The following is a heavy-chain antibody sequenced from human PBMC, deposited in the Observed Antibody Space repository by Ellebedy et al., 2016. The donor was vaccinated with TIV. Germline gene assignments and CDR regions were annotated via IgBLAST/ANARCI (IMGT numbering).Heavy chain of an antibody. Sequence: AASVKVFCKASGYTFTTYAIHWVRQAPGQRPEWMGWINAGIGNTKYSENFQGRVTITTDTSASTAYMELSSLRSEDTAVYYCARRFDIVTGSYPRGYYGLDIWGQGTTVTVSS. CDR2: INAGIGNT. CDR1: GYTFTTYA. D-gene: IGHD3-9*01. J-gene: IGHJ6*02. V-gene: IGHV1-3*01. CDR3: ARRFDIVTGSYPRGYYGLDI.